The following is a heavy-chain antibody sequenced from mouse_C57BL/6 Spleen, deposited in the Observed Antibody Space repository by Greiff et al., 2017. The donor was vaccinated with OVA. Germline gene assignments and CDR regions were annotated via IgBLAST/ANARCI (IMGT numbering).Heavy chain of an antibody. D-gene: IGHD2-4*01. CDR2: IYPGSGNT. V-gene: IGHV1-76*01. J-gene: IGHJ4*01. CDR3: ARGDYESF. CDR1: GYTFTDYY. Sequence: QVQLKESGAELVRPGASVKLSCKASGYTFTDYYINWVKQRPGQGLEWIARIYPGSGNTYYNEKFKGKATLTAEKSSSTAYMQLSSLTSEDSAVYFCARGDYESFWGQGTSVTVSS.